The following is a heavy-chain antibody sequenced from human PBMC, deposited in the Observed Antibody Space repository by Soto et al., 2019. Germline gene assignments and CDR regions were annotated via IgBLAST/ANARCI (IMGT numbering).Heavy chain of an antibody. CDR2: ISPYTGNT. CDR1: GYIFVNYG. D-gene: IGHD3-16*01. CDR3: VMVDNYVTPTPQDV. V-gene: IGHV1-18*01. J-gene: IGHJ6*02. Sequence: QVQLVQSGDEVKKPGASVKVSCKASGYIFVNYGIAWVRQAPGQGLEWMGWISPYTGNTHSATKVQGRLTMTTETSTSTAYIDRESLTSDDTAVYYCVMVDNYVTPTPQDVWGQGTTVTVSS.